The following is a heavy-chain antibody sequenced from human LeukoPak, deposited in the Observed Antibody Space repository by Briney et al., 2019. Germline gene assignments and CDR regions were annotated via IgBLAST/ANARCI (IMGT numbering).Heavy chain of an antibody. D-gene: IGHD6-6*01. CDR3: AEDGSYSSSMDY. Sequence: GGSLRLSCAASGFTFSSYGMHWVRQAPGKGLEWVAVISYDGSNKYYADSVKGRFTISRDNSKNTLYLQMNSLRAEDTAVYYCAEDGSYSSSMDYWGQGTLVTVSS. V-gene: IGHV3-30*18. CDR1: GFTFSSYG. J-gene: IGHJ4*02. CDR2: ISYDGSNK.